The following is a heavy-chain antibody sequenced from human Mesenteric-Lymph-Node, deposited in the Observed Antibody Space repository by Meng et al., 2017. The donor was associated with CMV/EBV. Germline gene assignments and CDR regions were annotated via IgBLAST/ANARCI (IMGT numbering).Heavy chain of an antibody. CDR2: IYTGGTT. CDR3: ARDVWGAGGY. D-gene: IGHD3-16*01. CDR1: GFTFSSYS. J-gene: IGHJ4*02. V-gene: IGHV3-66*02. Sequence: LTRAASGFTFSSYSMNWVRQAPGKGLEWVSVIYTGGTTYYADSVKGRFTISRDNSENTLYLQMHSLRAEDTAVYYCARDVWGAGGYWGQGTLVTVSS.